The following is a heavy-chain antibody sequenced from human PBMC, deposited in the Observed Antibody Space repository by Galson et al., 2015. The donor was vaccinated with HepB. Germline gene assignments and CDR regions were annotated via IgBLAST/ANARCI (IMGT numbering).Heavy chain of an antibody. J-gene: IGHJ6*02. CDR3: ARDSRLELRLNNYFSYGMDV. D-gene: IGHD1-7*01. CDR2: FSGYDGST. Sequence: SVKVSCKASGYSFSNYGLSWLRQAPGPGLEWLGWFSGYDGSTNYAQKFQGRVTMTADASTGKAYLELRNLRSDDTAVYYGARDSRLELRLNNYFSYGMDVWGQGSAVTVSS. CDR1: GYSFSNYG. V-gene: IGHV1-18*01.